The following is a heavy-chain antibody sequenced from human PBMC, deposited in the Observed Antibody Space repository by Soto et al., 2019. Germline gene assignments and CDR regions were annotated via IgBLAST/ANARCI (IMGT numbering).Heavy chain of an antibody. CDR3: AKDMSGDSLTFDY. CDR1: GFTFDDYT. Sequence: GGSLRLSCAASGFTFDDYTMHWVRQAPGKGLEWVSLISWDGGSTYYADSVKGRFTISRDNSKNSLYLQMNSLRTEDTALYYCAKDMSGDSLTFDYWGQGTLVTVSS. J-gene: IGHJ4*02. D-gene: IGHD4-17*01. CDR2: ISWDGGST. V-gene: IGHV3-43*01.